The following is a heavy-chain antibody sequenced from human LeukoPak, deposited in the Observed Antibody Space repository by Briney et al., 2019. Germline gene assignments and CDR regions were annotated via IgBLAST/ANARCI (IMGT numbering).Heavy chain of an antibody. CDR1: GGSISSYY. CDR2: IYYSGST. D-gene: IGHD3-3*01. CDR3: ARGSYYDFWSGYSHYYFDY. Sequence: SETLSLTCTVSGGSISSYYWSWIRQHPGKGLEWIGYIYYSGSTYYNPSLKSRVTISVDTSKNQFSLKLSSVTAADTAVYYCARGSYYDFWSGYSHYYFDYWGQGTLVTVSS. V-gene: IGHV4-59*06. J-gene: IGHJ4*02.